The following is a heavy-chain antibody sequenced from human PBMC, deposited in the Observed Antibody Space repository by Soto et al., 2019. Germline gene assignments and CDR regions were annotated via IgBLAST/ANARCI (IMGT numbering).Heavy chain of an antibody. J-gene: IGHJ4*02. V-gene: IGHV3-48*01. Sequence: EVQLVESGGGLVRPGGSLRLSCAASGFTFSSYSMSWVRQAPGKGLEWVSYISSTSNTIYYADSVKGRFTISRDNAKNSLYLQMNSLSAEDTAVYYCARDRGCSGGICYRDLGYWGQGTLVTVSS. CDR3: ARDRGCSGGICYRDLGY. D-gene: IGHD2-15*01. CDR1: GFTFSSYS. CDR2: ISSTSNTI.